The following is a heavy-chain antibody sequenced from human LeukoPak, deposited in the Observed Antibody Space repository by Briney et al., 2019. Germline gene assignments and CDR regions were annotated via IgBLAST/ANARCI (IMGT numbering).Heavy chain of an antibody. CDR3: ARAGLTATGEFDY. CDR1: GGSISSGGYY. CDR2: ISYSGTT. D-gene: IGHD2-15*01. J-gene: IGHJ3*01. V-gene: IGHV4-31*03. Sequence: ASETLSLTCTVSGGSISSGGYYWSWIRQHPEKGLEWIGYISYSGTTYYNPSLKSRLTISVDTSKNQFSLRLSSVTAADTAVYYCARAGLTATGEFDYWGQGTMVTVSS.